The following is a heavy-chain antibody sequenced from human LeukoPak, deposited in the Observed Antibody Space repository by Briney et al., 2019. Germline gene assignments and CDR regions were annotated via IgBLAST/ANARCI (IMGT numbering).Heavy chain of an antibody. Sequence: GESLKISCQGSGYSFSTYWIGWVRQMPGKGLEWIGIIYPGDSDTRYSPSFQGQVTISADKSISTAYLQWSSLKASDTAMYYCARQGARQGLYSSGWSPDYWGQGTLVTVSS. V-gene: IGHV5-51*01. CDR2: IYPGDSDT. J-gene: IGHJ4*02. D-gene: IGHD6-19*01. CDR3: ARQGARQGLYSSGWSPDY. CDR1: GYSFSTYW.